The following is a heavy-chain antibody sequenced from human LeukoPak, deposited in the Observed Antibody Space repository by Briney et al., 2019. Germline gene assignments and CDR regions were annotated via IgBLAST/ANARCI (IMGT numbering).Heavy chain of an antibody. J-gene: IGHJ6*02. D-gene: IGHD1-14*01. V-gene: IGHV3-33*08. CDR1: GFTFSSYS. CDR3: ARGYHSDGYYYYGMDV. CDR2: IWYDGSNK. Sequence: PGGSLRLSCVASGFTFSSYSMNWVRQAPGKGLEWVAVIWYDGSNKYYADSVKGRFTISRDNSKNTLYLQMNSLRAEDTAVYYCARGYHSDGYYYYGMDVWGQGTTVTVSS.